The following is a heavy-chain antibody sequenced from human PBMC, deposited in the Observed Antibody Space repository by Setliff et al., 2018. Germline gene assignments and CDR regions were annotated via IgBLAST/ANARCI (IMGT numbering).Heavy chain of an antibody. CDR2: IKQDGSEK. V-gene: IGHV3-7*01. Sequence: GGSLRLSCAASGFTFSTYWMSWVCQAPGKGLEWVANIKQDGSEKYNVDSVKGRFSISRDNAKNSLYLQMNSLRAEDTAVYYCARDPHFDSWGQGTLVTVSS. CDR3: ARDPHFDS. CDR1: GFTFSTYW. J-gene: IGHJ4*02.